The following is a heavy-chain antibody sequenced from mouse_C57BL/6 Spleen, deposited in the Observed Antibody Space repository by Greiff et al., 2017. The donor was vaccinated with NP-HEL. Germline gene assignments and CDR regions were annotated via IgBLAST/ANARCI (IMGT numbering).Heavy chain of an antibody. Sequence: EVKLQESGPGLVKPSQSLSLTCSVTGYSITSGYYWNWIRQFPGNKLEWMGYISYDGSNNYNPSLKNRISITRDTSKNQFFLKLNSVTTEDTATYYCASYVWYFDVWGTGTTVTVSS. D-gene: IGHD1-1*02. CDR1: GYSITSGYY. CDR2: ISYDGSN. J-gene: IGHJ1*03. CDR3: ASYVWYFDV. V-gene: IGHV3-6*01.